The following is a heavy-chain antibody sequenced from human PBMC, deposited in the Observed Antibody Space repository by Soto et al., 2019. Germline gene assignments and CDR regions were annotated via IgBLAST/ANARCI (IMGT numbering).Heavy chain of an antibody. Sequence: TCAVSGGSISSGGYYWSWIRQFPGKGLEWNGFIYNSGSTNYNPSLKSRVTISVDTSKNQFSLKLSSVTAADTAVYYCARQEGAYCSGGDCYSSTPPDYWGQGTLVTVS. CDR3: ARQEGAYCSGGDCYSSTPPDY. CDR2: IYNSGST. CDR1: GGSISSGGYY. J-gene: IGHJ4*02. V-gene: IGHV4-61*08. D-gene: IGHD2-15*01.